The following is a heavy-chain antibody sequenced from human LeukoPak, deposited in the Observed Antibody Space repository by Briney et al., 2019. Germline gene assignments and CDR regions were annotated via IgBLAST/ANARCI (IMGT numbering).Heavy chain of an antibody. CDR2: IKSKTDGGTT. CDR1: GFTFSNAW. CDR3: TTGGAEVVAATGTDY. V-gene: IGHV3-15*01. D-gene: IGHD2-15*01. J-gene: IGHJ4*02. Sequence: SGGSLRLSCAASGFTFSNAWMSWVRQAPGKGLEWVGRIKSKTDGGTTDYAAPVKGRFTISRDDSKNTLYPQMNSLKTEDTAVYYCTTGGAEVVAATGTDYWGQGTLVTVSS.